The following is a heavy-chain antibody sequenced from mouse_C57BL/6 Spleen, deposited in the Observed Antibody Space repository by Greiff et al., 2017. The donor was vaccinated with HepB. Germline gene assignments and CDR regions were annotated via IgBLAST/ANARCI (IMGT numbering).Heavy chain of an antibody. V-gene: IGHV10-1*01. CDR2: IRSKSNNYAT. Sequence: EVHLVESGGGLVQPKGSLKLSCAASGFSFNTYAMNWVRQAPGKGLEWVARIRSKSNNYATYYADSVKDRFTISRDDSESMLYLQMNNLKTEDTAMYYCVRHHGYDGDWFAYWGQGTLVTVSA. J-gene: IGHJ3*01. D-gene: IGHD2-2*01. CDR1: GFSFNTYA. CDR3: VRHHGYDGDWFAY.